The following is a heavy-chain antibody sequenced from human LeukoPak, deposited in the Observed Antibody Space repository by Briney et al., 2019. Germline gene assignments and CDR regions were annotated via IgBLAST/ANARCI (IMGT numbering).Heavy chain of an antibody. Sequence: GGSLRLSCAASGFTFDDYGMSWVRQVPGKGLEWVSGINWSGGSTGYTDSVKGRFTISRDNAKNSLYLQMNSLRAEDTALYYCARALRRYKYDYPSPDYWGQGTLVTVSS. J-gene: IGHJ4*02. CDR2: INWSGGST. CDR3: ARALRRYKYDYPSPDY. D-gene: IGHD3-16*01. V-gene: IGHV3-20*04. CDR1: GFTFDDYG.